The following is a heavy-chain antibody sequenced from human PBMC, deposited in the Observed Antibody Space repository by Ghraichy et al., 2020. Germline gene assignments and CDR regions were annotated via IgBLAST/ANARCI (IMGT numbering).Heavy chain of an antibody. Sequence: SETLSLTCAVYGGSFSGYYWSWIRQPPGKGLEWIGEINHSGSTNYNPSLKSRVTISVDTSKNQFSLKLSSVTAADTAVYYCARGLNSGSYNFDYWGQGTLVTVSS. J-gene: IGHJ4*02. CDR1: GGSFSGYY. CDR2: INHSGST. CDR3: ARGLNSGSYNFDY. D-gene: IGHD1-26*01. V-gene: IGHV4-34*01.